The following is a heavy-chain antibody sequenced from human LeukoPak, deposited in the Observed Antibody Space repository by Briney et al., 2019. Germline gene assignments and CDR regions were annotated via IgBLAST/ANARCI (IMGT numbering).Heavy chain of an antibody. J-gene: IGHJ4*02. CDR1: GGSFSGYY. D-gene: IGHD3-10*01. Sequence: PSETLSLTCAVYGGSFSGYYWSWIRQPPGKGLEWIGEINHSGSTNYNPSLKSRVTISVDTSKNQFSLKLSSVTAADTAVYYCARGPGYYGSGGYRCFDYWGQGTLVTVSS. V-gene: IGHV4-34*01. CDR2: INHSGST. CDR3: ARGPGYYGSGGYRCFDY.